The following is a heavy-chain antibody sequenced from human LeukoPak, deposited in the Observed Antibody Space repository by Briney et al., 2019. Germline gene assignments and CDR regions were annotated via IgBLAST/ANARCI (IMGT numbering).Heavy chain of an antibody. J-gene: IGHJ4*02. CDR1: GFTFSRYL. V-gene: IGHV3-74*01. D-gene: IGHD6-19*01. CDR3: VRDSIAVTGDFDF. Sequence: PGGSLRLSCAASGFTFSRYLMHWVRQTPGKGLVWVSLIDSDGSGPTYADSVKGRFTISRDNSKNTLYLQLSSLRAEDTAVYYCVRDSIAVTGDFDFWGQGTLVTVSS. CDR2: IDSDGSGP.